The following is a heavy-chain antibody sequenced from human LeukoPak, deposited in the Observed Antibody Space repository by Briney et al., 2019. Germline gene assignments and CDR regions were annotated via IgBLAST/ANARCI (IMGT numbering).Heavy chain of an antibody. CDR1: GYTFTGYY. D-gene: IGHD3-10*01. Sequence: SVKVSCKASGYTFTGYYMHWVRQAPGQGLEWMGRIVAILGIANYAQKFQGRVTITADKSTSTAYMELSSLRSEDTAVYYCARGGADMRYYYGSGSSQFDYWGQGTLVTVSS. V-gene: IGHV1-69*04. J-gene: IGHJ4*02. CDR2: IVAILGIA. CDR3: ARGGADMRYYYGSGSSQFDY.